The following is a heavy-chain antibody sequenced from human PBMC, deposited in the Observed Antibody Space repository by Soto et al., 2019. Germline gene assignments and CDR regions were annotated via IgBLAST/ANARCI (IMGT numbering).Heavy chain of an antibody. Sequence: QVQLVESGGGVVQPGRSLRLSCAASGFTFSSYGMHWVRQAPGKGLEWVAVISYDGSNKYYADSVKGRFTISRDNSKNTLYLQMNSLRAEDTAVYYCANEQWQGNDYWGQGTLVTVSS. CDR2: ISYDGSNK. D-gene: IGHD6-19*01. J-gene: IGHJ4*02. CDR3: ANEQWQGNDY. CDR1: GFTFSSYG. V-gene: IGHV3-30*18.